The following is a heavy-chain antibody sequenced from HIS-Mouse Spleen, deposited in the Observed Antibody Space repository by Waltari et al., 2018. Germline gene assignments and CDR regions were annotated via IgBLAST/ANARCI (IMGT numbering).Heavy chain of an antibody. CDR3: ARDLELDAFDI. J-gene: IGHJ3*02. CDR2: INSDGSST. V-gene: IGHV3-74*01. CDR1: GFPFRSYW. Sequence: EVQLVESGGGLVQPGGSLTLSCAASGFPFRSYWMHWVRQAPGKGLVWVSRINSDGSSTSYADSVKGRFTISGDNAKNTLYLQMNSLRAEDTAVYYCARDLELDAFDIWGQGTMVTVSS. D-gene: IGHD1-1*01.